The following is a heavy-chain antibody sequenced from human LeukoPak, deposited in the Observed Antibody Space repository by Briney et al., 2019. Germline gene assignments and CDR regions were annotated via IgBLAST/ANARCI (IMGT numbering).Heavy chain of an antibody. Sequence: PSETLSLTCTVSGGSISSYYWSWIRQPPGKGLEWIGYIYYSGSTNYNPSLKSRVTISVDTSKNQFSLKLSSVTAEDTAVYYCARDGSRSGHIVVVTAMTPDYWGQGTLVTVSS. V-gene: IGHV4-59*01. CDR3: ARDGSRSGHIVVVTAMTPDY. CDR1: GGSISSYY. J-gene: IGHJ4*02. D-gene: IGHD2-21*02. CDR2: IYYSGST.